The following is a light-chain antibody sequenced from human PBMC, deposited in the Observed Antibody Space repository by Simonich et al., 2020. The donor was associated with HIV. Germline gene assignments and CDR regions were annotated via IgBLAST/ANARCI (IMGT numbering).Light chain of an antibody. J-gene: IGLJ3*02. CDR1: SSDIGGYNY. V-gene: IGLV2-14*01. CDR3: SSYAGSNNLV. Sequence: QSALTQPASVSGSPGQSITISCTGTSSDIGGYNYVSWYQQHPGKAPKLMIYDVRTRPSGFSKRFSGSKSGNTASLTISGLRAEDEADYYCSSYAGSNNLVFGGGTKLTVL. CDR2: DVR.